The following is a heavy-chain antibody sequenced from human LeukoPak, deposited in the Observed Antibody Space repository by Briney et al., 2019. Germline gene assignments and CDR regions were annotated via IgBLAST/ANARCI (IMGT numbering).Heavy chain of an antibody. CDR1: GFTLSSYA. D-gene: IGHD4-17*01. CDR3: ANPPTVTKIRFDS. J-gene: IGHJ5*01. V-gene: IGHV3-23*01. Sequence: GGSLRLSCAASGFTLSSYAMSWVRQAPGKGLEWVSAISDTGNTYHADSVKGRFTISRDSSKNTLFLQMNRLRPEDAAVYYCANPPTVTKIRFDSWGQGTLVTVSS. CDR2: ISDTGNT.